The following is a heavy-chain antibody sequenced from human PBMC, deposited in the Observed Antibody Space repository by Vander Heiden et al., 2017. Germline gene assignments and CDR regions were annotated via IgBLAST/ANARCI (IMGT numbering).Heavy chain of an antibody. CDR1: GGSFSGYY. D-gene: IGHD1-26*01. J-gene: IGHJ4*02. Sequence: QVQLQQWGAGLLKPSATLSLTCAVYGGSFSGYYWSWIRQPPGKGLEWIGEINHSGSTNYNPSLKSRVTISVDTSKNQFSLKLSSVTAADTAVYYCARGMWSYYNYWGQGTLVTVSS. V-gene: IGHV4-34*01. CDR3: ARGMWSYYNY. CDR2: INHSGST.